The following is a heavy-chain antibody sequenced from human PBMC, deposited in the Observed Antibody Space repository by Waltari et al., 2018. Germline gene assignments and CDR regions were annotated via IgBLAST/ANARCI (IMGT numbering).Heavy chain of an antibody. CDR3: ARGYYDSSGYPFDY. CDR1: GFTFSSYS. V-gene: IGHV3-21*01. Sequence: EVQLVESGGGLVKPGGSLRLSCAASGFTFSSYSMNWVRQAPGKGLEWISSSSSSSSYRYDADSVKGRFTISRDNAKNSLYLQMNSLRAEDTSVYYCARGYYDSSGYPFDYWGQGTLVTVSS. CDR2: SSSSSSYR. D-gene: IGHD3-22*01. J-gene: IGHJ4*02.